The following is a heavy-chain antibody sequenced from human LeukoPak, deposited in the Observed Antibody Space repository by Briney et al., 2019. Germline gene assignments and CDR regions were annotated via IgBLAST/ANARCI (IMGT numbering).Heavy chain of an antibody. CDR2: ISWNSGSI. D-gene: IGHD3-10*01. Sequence: GGSLRLSCAASGFTFSSYSMNWVRQAPGKGLEWVSGISWNSGSIGYADSVKGRFTISRDNAKNSLYLQMNSLRAEDTALYYCAKVGGITMVRGVIPYFDYWGQGTLVTVSS. J-gene: IGHJ4*02. V-gene: IGHV3-9*01. CDR1: GFTFSSYS. CDR3: AKVGGITMVRGVIPYFDY.